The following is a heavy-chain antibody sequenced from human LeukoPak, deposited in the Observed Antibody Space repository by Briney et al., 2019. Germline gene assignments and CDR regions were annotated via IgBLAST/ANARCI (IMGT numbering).Heavy chain of an antibody. Sequence: ASVKVSCKASGYTFTSYDINWVRQATGQGLEWMGWMNPNSGNTGYAQKFQGRVTMTRNTSISTAYMELSSLRSEDTAVYYCARKTITMVRGVIFSWFDPWGRGTLVTVSS. J-gene: IGHJ5*02. D-gene: IGHD3-10*01. CDR2: MNPNSGNT. CDR3: ARKTITMVRGVIFSWFDP. V-gene: IGHV1-8*01. CDR1: GYTFTSYD.